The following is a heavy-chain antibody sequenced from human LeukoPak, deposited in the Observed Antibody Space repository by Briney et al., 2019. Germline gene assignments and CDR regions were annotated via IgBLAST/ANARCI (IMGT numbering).Heavy chain of an antibody. Sequence: GGSLRLSCAASGFTFSSYWMHWVRQAPGKGLVWVSRIKNDGSSTIYADSVRGRFSISRDNAKNTLYLQMNSLRHEDTAVYYCLRGAHYDTSGYYYWGQGALVTVSS. CDR2: IKNDGSST. V-gene: IGHV3-74*01. D-gene: IGHD3-22*01. J-gene: IGHJ4*02. CDR3: LRGAHYDTSGYYY. CDR1: GFTFSSYW.